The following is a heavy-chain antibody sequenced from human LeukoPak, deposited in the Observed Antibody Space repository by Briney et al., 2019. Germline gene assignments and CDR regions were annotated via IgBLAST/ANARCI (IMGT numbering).Heavy chain of an antibody. CDR1: GGSISSSSYY. J-gene: IGHJ4*02. Sequence: SGTLSLTCTVSGGSISSSSYYWGWIRQPPGKGLEWIGSIYYSGSTYYNPSLKSRVTISVDTSKNQFSLKLSSVTAADTAVYYCARHNQGSWYPGETGYFDYWGQGTLVTVSS. CDR2: IYYSGST. CDR3: ARHNQGSWYPGETGYFDY. D-gene: IGHD6-13*01. V-gene: IGHV4-39*01.